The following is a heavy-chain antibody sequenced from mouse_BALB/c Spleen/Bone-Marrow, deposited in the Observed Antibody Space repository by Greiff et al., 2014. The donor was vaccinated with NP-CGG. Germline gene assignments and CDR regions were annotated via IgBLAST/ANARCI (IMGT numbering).Heavy chain of an antibody. CDR1: GYTFSSYW. CDR2: ILPGSGTT. V-gene: IGHV1-9*01. D-gene: IGHD2-3*01. J-gene: IGHJ3*01. CDR3: ARGGYDTSIFAY. Sequence: VQLQQSGAELLKPGASVKISCKATGYTFSSYWIEWVNQRPGHGLEWIGEILPGSGTTHYNEKFKDKATFTADTSSNTAYMQLSSLTSEDSAVYYCARGGYDTSIFAYWGQGTLVTVSA.